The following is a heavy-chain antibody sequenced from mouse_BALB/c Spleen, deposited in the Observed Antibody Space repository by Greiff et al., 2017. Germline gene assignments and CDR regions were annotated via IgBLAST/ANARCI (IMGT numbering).Heavy chain of an antibody. Sequence: QVQLQQPGAELVKPGASVKLSCKASGYTFTSYWMHWVKQRPGKGLEWIGDINPSNGRTNYNEKFKSKATLTVDKSSSTAYMQLISLTSEDSAVYYCARVGDYYDYDSCYFDYWGQGTTLTVSS. CDR3: ARVGDYYDYDSCYFDY. V-gene: IGHV1S81*02. D-gene: IGHD2-4*01. J-gene: IGHJ2*01. CDR1: GYTFTSYW. CDR2: INPSNGRT.